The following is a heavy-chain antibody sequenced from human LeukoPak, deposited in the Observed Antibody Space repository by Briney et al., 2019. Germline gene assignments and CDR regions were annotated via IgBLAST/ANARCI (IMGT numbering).Heavy chain of an antibody. V-gene: IGHV3-48*01. Sequence: GGSLRLSCAASGFTFSSYSMNWVRQAPGKGLEWVSYISSSSSTIYYADSVKGRFTISRDNAKNSLYLQMNSLRAEDTAVYYCAKDWSHYLDYWGQGTLVTVSS. CDR2: ISSSSSTI. CDR3: AKDWSHYLDY. CDR1: GFTFSSYS. D-gene: IGHD3-3*01. J-gene: IGHJ4*02.